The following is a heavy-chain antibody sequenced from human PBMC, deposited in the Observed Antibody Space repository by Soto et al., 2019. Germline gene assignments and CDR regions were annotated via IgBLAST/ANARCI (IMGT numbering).Heavy chain of an antibody. V-gene: IGHV3-23*01. CDR1: GFTFSSYA. J-gene: IGHJ4*02. Sequence: PGGSLRLSCAASGFTFSSYAMSWVRQAPGKGLEWVSAISGSGGSTYYADSVKGRFTISRDNSKNTLYLQMNSLRAEDTAVYYCAQDRSGTGNFDYWGQGTLVTVSS. CDR3: AQDRSGTGNFDY. CDR2: ISGSGGST. D-gene: IGHD1-1*01.